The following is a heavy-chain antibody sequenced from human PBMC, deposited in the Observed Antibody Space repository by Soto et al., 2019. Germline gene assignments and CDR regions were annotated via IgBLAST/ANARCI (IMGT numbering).Heavy chain of an antibody. CDR3: AKYSGSHYYYYAMDV. Sequence: PGGSLRLSCAASGFTFSSYAMSWVRQAPGKGLEWVSGISGSGDSTYYADSAKGRFTISRDNSKNMVFLQMNSLRAEDTAVYYCAKYSGSHYYYYAMDVWGQGTTVTVSS. D-gene: IGHD1-26*01. V-gene: IGHV3-23*01. J-gene: IGHJ6*02. CDR2: ISGSGDST. CDR1: GFTFSSYA.